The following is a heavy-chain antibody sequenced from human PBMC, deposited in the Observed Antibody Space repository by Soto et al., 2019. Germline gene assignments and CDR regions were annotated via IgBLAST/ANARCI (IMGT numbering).Heavy chain of an antibody. CDR3: ERHLGEGYFDY. Sequence: SETLSLTCTVSGDSISSSTYFWGWVRQPPGKGLEWIGSIYYSGSTYYNPSLKSRVTISVDTSKNHFSLKLSSVTAADTAVYYCERHLGEGYFDYCGQGTLVPVSS. CDR1: GDSISSSTYF. CDR2: IYYSGST. J-gene: IGHJ4*02. V-gene: IGHV4-39*01.